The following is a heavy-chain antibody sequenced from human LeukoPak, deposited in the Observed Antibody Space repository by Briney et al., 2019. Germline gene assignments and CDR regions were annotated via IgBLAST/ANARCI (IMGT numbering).Heavy chain of an antibody. D-gene: IGHD2-15*01. CDR1: GYSFTSYW. V-gene: IGHV5-51*01. CDR3: ASRKGLLGWFDP. J-gene: IGHJ5*02. CDR2: IYPGDSEP. Sequence: PGGSLEISCQGSGYSFTSYWIGWVRQMPEKGLEWMGIIYPGDSEPRYSPPFQCQVTISADKPITTAYLKWSSLEASDPSMYSCASRKGLLGWFDPWGQGTLVTVS.